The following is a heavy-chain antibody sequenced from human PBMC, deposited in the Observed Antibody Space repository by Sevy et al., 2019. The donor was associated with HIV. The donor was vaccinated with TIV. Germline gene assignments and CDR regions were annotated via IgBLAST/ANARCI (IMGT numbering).Heavy chain of an antibody. CDR1: GGSISSYY. D-gene: IGHD3-16*01. V-gene: IGHV4-59*01. J-gene: IGHJ4*02. CDR3: ARSPFGGPDY. Sequence: SETLSLTCTVSGGSISSYYWSWIRQPPGKGLEWIGYIYYSGSTNYDPSLKSRVTISVDTSKNQFSLKLSSVTAADTAVYYCARSPFGGPDYRGQGTLVTVSS. CDR2: IYYSGST.